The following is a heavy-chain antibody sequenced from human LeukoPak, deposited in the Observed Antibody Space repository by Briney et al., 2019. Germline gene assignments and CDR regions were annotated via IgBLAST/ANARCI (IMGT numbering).Heavy chain of an antibody. CDR2: ISGGADST. CDR3: ASHTFSGWYQFDY. J-gene: IGHJ4*02. V-gene: IGHV3-23*01. Sequence: VSLRLSCAVSGFTFRSYAMSWVRQAPGKGLEWVSAISGGADSTYYADSVKGRFTISRDNSKNTLYLQLNSLRAEDTAVYYCASHTFSGWYQFDYWGQGTLVTVSS. CDR1: GFTFRSYA. D-gene: IGHD6-19*01.